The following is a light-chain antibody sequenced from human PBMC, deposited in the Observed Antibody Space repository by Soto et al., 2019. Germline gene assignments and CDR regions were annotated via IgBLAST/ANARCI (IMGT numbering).Light chain of an antibody. J-gene: IGKJ5*01. CDR2: GAS. Sequence: IQLTQSPSSLSASVGDIVTITCRASQGISSYLAWYQQKPGKAPKLLIYGASTLQSGVPSRFSGSGSGTEFTLTISSLQPEDFATYYCQQAYSFPPITFGQGTRLEIK. V-gene: IGKV1-9*01. CDR1: QGISSY. CDR3: QQAYSFPPIT.